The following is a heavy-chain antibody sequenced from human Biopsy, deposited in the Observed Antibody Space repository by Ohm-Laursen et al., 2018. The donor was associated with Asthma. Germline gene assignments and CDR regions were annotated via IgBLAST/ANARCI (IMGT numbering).Heavy chain of an antibody. V-gene: IGHV2-26*01. J-gene: IGHJ6*02. CDR2: IFPNDEK. D-gene: IGHD2-21*02. Sequence: TQTLTLTYAVSGFSLRDARMGVSWIRQPPGKALEWLAPIFPNDEKSYSTSLKSRLTISKDTSKRQVVLTMINMDLVDTGTYFCARLNCGSACDSGYDYYGMDVWGPGTTVTVSS. CDR1: GFSLRDARMG. CDR3: ARLNCGSACDSGYDYYGMDV.